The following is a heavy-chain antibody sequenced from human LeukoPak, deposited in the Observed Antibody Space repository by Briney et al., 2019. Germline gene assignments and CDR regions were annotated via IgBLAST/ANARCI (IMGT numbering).Heavy chain of an antibody. Sequence: PGGSLRLSCAASGFTFSDFPMIWVRQTPGKGLEWVSTIFPSSVEIHYADSVKGRFTISRDNSRSTLSLQMDSLRAEDTATYYCARVHRRYYYDSSGYIDYWGQGTLVTVSS. D-gene: IGHD3-22*01. J-gene: IGHJ4*02. CDR3: ARVHRRYYYDSSGYIDY. CDR1: GFTFSDFP. CDR2: IFPSSVEI. V-gene: IGHV3-23*01.